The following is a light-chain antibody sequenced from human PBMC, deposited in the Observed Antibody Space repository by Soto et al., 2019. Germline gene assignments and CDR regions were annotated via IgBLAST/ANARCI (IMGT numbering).Light chain of an antibody. CDR2: GAS. CDR1: QRVSSSY. CDR3: QQYGASPLYS. J-gene: IGKJ2*03. V-gene: IGKV3-20*01. Sequence: PGARATVSCRASQRVSSSYLAWYQQKPGQAPRLLIYGASSRATGIPDRFSGSGSGTDFTLSISRLEPEDFAVYYCQQYGASPLYSFGQGTKLEIK.